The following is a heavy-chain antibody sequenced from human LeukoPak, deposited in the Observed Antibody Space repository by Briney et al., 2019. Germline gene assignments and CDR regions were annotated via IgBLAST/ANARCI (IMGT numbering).Heavy chain of an antibody. CDR2: ISISGSTI. CDR3: ARELLDDSSGYYHYYYGMDV. V-gene: IGHV3-11*01. D-gene: IGHD3-22*01. CDR1: GFTFSDYY. J-gene: IGHJ6*02. Sequence: GGSLRLSCAASGFTFSDYYMSWIRQAPGKGLEGVSNISISGSTIYYADSVKGRFTISRDNAKNSLYLQMNGLRAEDTAVYYCARELLDDSSGYYHYYYGMDVWGQGTTVTVSS.